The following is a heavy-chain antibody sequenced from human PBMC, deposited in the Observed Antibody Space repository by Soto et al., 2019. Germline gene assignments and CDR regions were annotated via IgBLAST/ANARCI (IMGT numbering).Heavy chain of an antibody. Sequence: SETLSLTCTVSGGSISSYYWSWIRQPPGKGLEWIGYIYYSGSTNYNPSLKSRVTISVDTSKNQFSLKLSSVTAADTAVYYCARGPHYDFWSGPDFDYWGQGTLVTVSS. J-gene: IGHJ4*02. D-gene: IGHD3-3*01. CDR3: ARGPHYDFWSGPDFDY. CDR2: IYYSGST. V-gene: IGHV4-59*01. CDR1: GGSISSYY.